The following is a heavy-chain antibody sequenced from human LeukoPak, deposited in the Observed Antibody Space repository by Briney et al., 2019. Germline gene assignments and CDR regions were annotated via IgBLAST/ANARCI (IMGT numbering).Heavy chain of an antibody. CDR1: GGSISSYY. Sequence: PSETLSLICTVSGGSISSYYWSWIRQPAGKGLEWIRRIYASGSTYYNPSLKSRVTMSVDTSKNQFSLRLTTVTAADTAVYYCARDSNLEYSSSRGLGRWGQGTLVTVSS. CDR3: ARDSNLEYSSSRGLGR. V-gene: IGHV4-4*07. J-gene: IGHJ4*02. CDR2: IYASGST. D-gene: IGHD6-6*01.